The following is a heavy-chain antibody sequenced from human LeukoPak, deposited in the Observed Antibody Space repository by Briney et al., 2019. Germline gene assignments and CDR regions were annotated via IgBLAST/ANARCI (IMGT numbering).Heavy chain of an antibody. V-gene: IGHV3-7*01. CDR1: GFTFSSYW. CDR3: ARDDYYCASGSPLFSDY. CDR2: IKQDGSEK. J-gene: IGHJ4*02. Sequence: GGSLRLSCAASGFTFSSYWMTWVRQAPGKGLQCVANIKQDGSEKYYVDSVKGRFTISRDNAKNSLYLQMNSLRAEDTAVYYCARDDYYCASGSPLFSDYWGQGTLVTVSS. D-gene: IGHD3-10*01.